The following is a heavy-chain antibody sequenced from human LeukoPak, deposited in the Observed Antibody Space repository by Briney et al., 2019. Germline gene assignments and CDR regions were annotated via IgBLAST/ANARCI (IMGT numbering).Heavy chain of an antibody. CDR1: GGATRNYY. V-gene: IGHV4-59*01. D-gene: IGHD1-1*01. Sequence: PSETLSLTCTVSGGATRNYYWSWIRQPPGKGLEWIGYIHYSGKTNYNPSLQSRVTISVDTSKNQFSLKLTSVTAADTAVYHCARLSPLERIGNSYYHALDVWGQGTTVTVSS. J-gene: IGHJ6*02. CDR3: ARLSPLERIGNSYYHALDV. CDR2: IHYSGKT.